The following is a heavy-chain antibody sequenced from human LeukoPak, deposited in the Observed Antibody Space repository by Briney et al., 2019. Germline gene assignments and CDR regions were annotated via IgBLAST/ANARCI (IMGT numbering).Heavy chain of an antibody. D-gene: IGHD5-24*01. CDR2: IYYSGST. CDR1: GGSMSSRNYY. CDR3: ARDSTHQRDGYNPFDY. V-gene: IGHV4-61*01. J-gene: IGHJ4*02. Sequence: SGTLSLTCAVSGGSMSSRNYYWGWLRQPPGKALEGLGYIYYSGSTNYNPSLKSRVTISVDTSTNQFSLKLSSVTAADTAVYYCARDSTHQRDGYNPFDYWGQGTLVTVSS.